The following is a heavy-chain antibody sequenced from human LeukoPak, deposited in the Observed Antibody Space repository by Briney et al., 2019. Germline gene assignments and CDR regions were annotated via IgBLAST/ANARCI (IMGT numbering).Heavy chain of an antibody. J-gene: IGHJ4*02. D-gene: IGHD3-22*01. CDR1: GYTFTRYG. V-gene: IGHV7-4-1*02. CDR2: INTNTGNP. CDR3: ARDTYYYDSSGYYRAWDY. Sequence: ASVKVSCKASGYTFTRYGMNWVRQAPGQGLEWMGWINTNTGNPTYAQGFTGRFVFSSDTSVSTAYLQISSLKAEDTAVYYCARDTYYYDSSGYYRAWDYWGQGTLVTVSS.